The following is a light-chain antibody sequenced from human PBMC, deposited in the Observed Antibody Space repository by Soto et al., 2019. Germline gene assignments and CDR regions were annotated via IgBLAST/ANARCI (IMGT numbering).Light chain of an antibody. CDR1: SSDIGAGYR. J-gene: IGLJ3*02. V-gene: IGLV1-40*01. CDR3: QSYDTSLSAVV. CDR2: NNS. Sequence: QSVLTQPPSVSGAPGQRVTISCTGSSSDIGAGYRVRWYQQVPGTAPKVLIYNNSNQPSGVPARFSGSKSGTSASLAISGLQAEDEADYYCQSYDTSLSAVVFGGGTKVTVL.